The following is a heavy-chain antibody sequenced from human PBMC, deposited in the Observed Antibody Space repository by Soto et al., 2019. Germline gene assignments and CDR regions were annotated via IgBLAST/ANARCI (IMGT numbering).Heavy chain of an antibody. V-gene: IGHV1-69*02. CDR1: GGSFSSYS. CDR2: TIPLLNIA. J-gene: IGHJ3*02. Sequence: QVQLVQSGAEVKKPGSSVKISCKASGGSFSSYSISWVRQAPGQGLEWMGRTIPLLNIANYAQKFQGRVTIAADKSTTTAYMDPSRRAADATAVCDCARARRRYYVTHDYTAFDIWGQGAMVTVSS. D-gene: IGHD3-10*02. CDR3: ARARRRYYVTHDYTAFDI.